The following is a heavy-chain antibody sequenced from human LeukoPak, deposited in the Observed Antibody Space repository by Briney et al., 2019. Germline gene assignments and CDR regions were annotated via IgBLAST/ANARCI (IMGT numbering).Heavy chain of an antibody. Sequence: PSETLSLTCAVFGGSFSSYYWSWIRQPPGKGLECFGCVSYSGSTNYNPSLKSRVTISVDTSKNQFSLKLRSLTAADTAVYYCARGLSSGWSSPNFDYWGQGTLVTVSS. CDR3: ARGLSSGWSSPNFDY. CDR1: GGSFSSYY. J-gene: IGHJ4*02. D-gene: IGHD6-19*01. CDR2: VSYSGST. V-gene: IGHV4-59*01.